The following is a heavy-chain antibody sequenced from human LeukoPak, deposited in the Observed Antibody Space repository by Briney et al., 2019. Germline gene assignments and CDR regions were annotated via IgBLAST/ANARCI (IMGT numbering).Heavy chain of an antibody. V-gene: IGHV4-38-2*02. CDR2: IYHSGST. CDR3: ARDRFDDSSGYYYHYYYYMDV. Sequence: SETLSLTCTVSGYSISSGYYWGWIRPPPGKGLEWIGSIYHSGSTYYNPSLKSRVTISVDTSKNQFSLKLSSVTAADTAVYYCARDRFDDSSGYYYHYYYYMDVWGKGTTVTVSS. J-gene: IGHJ6*03. CDR1: GYSISSGYY. D-gene: IGHD3-22*01.